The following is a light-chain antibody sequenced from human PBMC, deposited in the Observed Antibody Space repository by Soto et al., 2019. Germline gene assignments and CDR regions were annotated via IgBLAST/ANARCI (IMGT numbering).Light chain of an antibody. CDR2: GAS. J-gene: IGKJ1*01. CDR1: QSVSSN. V-gene: IGKV3-15*01. CDR3: QQYNNWPRT. Sequence: EIVMTQSPASLSVPPGERATLSCRASQSVSSNFAWYLQKPGQAPRLLIYGASTRATAVPARFTASGSGTEFTLTINSLQSEDFAVYYCQQYNNWPRTFGQGTKVDIK.